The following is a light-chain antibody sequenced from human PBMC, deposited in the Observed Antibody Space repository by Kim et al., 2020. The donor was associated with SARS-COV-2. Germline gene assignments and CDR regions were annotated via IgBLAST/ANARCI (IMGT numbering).Light chain of an antibody. CDR3: VLYMGSGIWV. V-gene: IGLV8-61*01. CDR1: SSSVSPSYH. CDR2: STN. Sequence: GRTVTLPCGLSSSSVSPSYHPSWYQQTPGQAPRTLIYSTNTRSSGVPDRFSGSILGNKAALTITGAQADDESDYYCVLYMGSGIWVFGGGTQLTVL. J-gene: IGLJ3*02.